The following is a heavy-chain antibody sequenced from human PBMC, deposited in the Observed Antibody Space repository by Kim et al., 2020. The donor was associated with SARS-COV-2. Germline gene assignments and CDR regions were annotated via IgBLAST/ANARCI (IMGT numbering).Heavy chain of an antibody. D-gene: IGHD3-3*01. J-gene: IGHJ4*02. V-gene: IGHV4-34*01. CDR3: AEYDFWSGSWHY. Sequence: NHNPSLKSRVTISVDPSTNKFSRKLSSVTAADTAVYYCAEYDFWSGSWHYWGQGTLVTVSS.